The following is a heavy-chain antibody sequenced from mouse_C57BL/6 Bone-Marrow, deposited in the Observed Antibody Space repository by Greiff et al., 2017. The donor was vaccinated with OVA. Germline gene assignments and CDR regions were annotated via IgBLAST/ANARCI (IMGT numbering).Heavy chain of an antibody. CDR1: GYTFTSYG. J-gene: IGHJ2*01. Sequence: VQLQQSGAELARPGASVKLSCKASGYTFTSYGISWVKQRTGQGLEWIGEIYPRSGNTYYNEKFKGKATLTADKSSSTAYMELRSLTSEDSAVYFCARRGLLPFDYWGQGTTLTVSS. CDR2: IYPRSGNT. CDR3: ARRGLLPFDY. D-gene: IGHD2-1*01. V-gene: IGHV1-81*01.